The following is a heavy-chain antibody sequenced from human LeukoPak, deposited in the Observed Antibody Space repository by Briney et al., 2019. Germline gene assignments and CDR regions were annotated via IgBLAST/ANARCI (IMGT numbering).Heavy chain of an antibody. V-gene: IGHV3-74*01. Sequence: GGSLRLSCAASGFTFSSYWMHWVRQAPGKGLAWVSRIKSDGSTNYADYVKGRFTISRDNAKNTVSLQMNSLRAEDTGVYYCARAPSEIGGYYPEYFRHWGQGTLVTVSS. CDR1: GFTFSSYW. D-gene: IGHD3-22*01. CDR2: IKSDGST. CDR3: ARAPSEIGGYYPEYFRH. J-gene: IGHJ1*01.